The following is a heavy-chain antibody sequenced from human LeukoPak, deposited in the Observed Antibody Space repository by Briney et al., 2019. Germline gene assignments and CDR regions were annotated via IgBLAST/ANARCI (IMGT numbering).Heavy chain of an antibody. Sequence: ASVKVSCKASGHTFTSYYMHWVRQAPGQGLEWMGIINPSGGSTSYAQKFQGRVTMTRDTSTSTVYMELSSLRSEDTAVYYCARGGYDILTGYYKEVDYWGQGTLVTVSS. J-gene: IGHJ4*02. V-gene: IGHV1-46*01. CDR1: GHTFTSYY. CDR3: ARGGYDILTGYYKEVDY. D-gene: IGHD3-9*01. CDR2: INPSGGST.